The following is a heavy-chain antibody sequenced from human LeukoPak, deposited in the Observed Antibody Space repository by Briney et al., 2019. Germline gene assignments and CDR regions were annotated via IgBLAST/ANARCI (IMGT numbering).Heavy chain of an antibody. CDR1: GFTFDENG. D-gene: IGHD5-18*01. Sequence: GGSLRLSCAASGFTFDENGMSWVRQVPGKGLEWVSGINWSGVSTNYADSVKGRFTIARDNAKNSLYLQMNSLRAEDTAVYYCARDLGGYSYGSHFDYWGQGTLVTVSS. CDR2: INWSGVST. J-gene: IGHJ4*02. CDR3: ARDLGGYSYGSHFDY. V-gene: IGHV3-20*04.